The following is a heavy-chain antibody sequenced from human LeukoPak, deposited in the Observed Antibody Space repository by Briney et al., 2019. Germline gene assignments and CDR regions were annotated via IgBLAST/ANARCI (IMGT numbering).Heavy chain of an antibody. V-gene: IGHV1-8*01. CDR2: MNPNSGNT. D-gene: IGHD2-15*01. Sequence: GASVKVSCKASGYTFTSYDINWVRQATGQGLEWMGWMNPNSGNTGYAQKFQGRVTMTRNTSISTAYMELSSLRSEDTAVYYCARERPTGMDIVVVVAVTRYYYGMDVWGQGTTVTVSS. CDR1: GYTFTSYD. J-gene: IGHJ6*02. CDR3: ARERPTGMDIVVVVAVTRYYYGMDV.